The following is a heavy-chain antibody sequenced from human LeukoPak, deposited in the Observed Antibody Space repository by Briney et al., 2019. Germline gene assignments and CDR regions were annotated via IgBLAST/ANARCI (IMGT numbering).Heavy chain of an antibody. D-gene: IGHD2-15*01. V-gene: IGHV3-48*03. CDR2: ISTRGSTE. CDR3: ARGSEDFDY. CDR1: GFTFSSCE. J-gene: IGHJ4*02. Sequence: PGGSLRLSCAASGFTFSSCEMNWVRRAPGKGLEWVSYISTRGSTEYYADSVKGRFTISRDNAKNSLYLQMNSLRAEDTAVYYCARGSEDFDYWGQGTLVTVSS.